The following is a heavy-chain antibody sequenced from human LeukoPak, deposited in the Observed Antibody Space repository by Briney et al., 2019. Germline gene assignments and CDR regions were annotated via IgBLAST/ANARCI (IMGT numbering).Heavy chain of an antibody. J-gene: IGHJ3*02. D-gene: IGHD1-20*01. CDR3: ARELITKADAFDI. V-gene: IGHV4-61*02. CDR2: IYTSGST. CDR1: GGSISSGSYY. Sequence: ASQTLSLTCTVSGGSISSGSYYWSWIRQPAGKGLEWIGRIYTSGSTNYNPSLKSRVTISVDTSKNQFSLKLSSVTAADTAVYYCARELITKADAFDIWGQGTVVTVSS.